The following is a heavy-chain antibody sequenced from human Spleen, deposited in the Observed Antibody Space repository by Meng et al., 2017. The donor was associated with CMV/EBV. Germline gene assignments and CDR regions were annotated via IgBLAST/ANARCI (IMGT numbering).Heavy chain of an antibody. Sequence: GESLKISCAASGFTFSTYGMHWVRQAPGKGLERVSSISSSSGYIYYADSVKGRFTISRDNAKNSLYLQMNSLRAEDTAVYYCARDGARSSSLYYYYGMDVWGQGTTVTVSS. V-gene: IGHV3-21*01. CDR2: ISSSSGYI. D-gene: IGHD6-6*01. CDR3: ARDGARSSSLYYYYGMDV. CDR1: GFTFSTYG. J-gene: IGHJ6*02.